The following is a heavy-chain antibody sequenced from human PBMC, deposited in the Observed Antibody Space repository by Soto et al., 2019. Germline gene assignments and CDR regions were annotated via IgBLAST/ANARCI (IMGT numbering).Heavy chain of an antibody. CDR1: XFTXSXSY. Sequence: EVXXXXSGGXLXXPGXXLXXXXAXXXFTXSXSYIXXXRQAPGXXXXXXSTIYSSGSTYYADSVRGRFTISRDDSKNTLXXQMXXXSVDDTAVYYCTREASGSGWWSQGSFESWGQGTLVTVSS. V-gene: IGHV3-66*01. D-gene: IGHD6-19*01. CDR3: TREASGSGWWSQGSFES. J-gene: IGHJ5*01. CDR2: IYSSGST.